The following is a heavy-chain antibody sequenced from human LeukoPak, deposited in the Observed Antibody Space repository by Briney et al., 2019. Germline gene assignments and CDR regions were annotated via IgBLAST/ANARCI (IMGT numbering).Heavy chain of an antibody. V-gene: IGHV1-2*02. CDR1: GYTFTGYY. D-gene: IGHD2-15*01. Sequence: ASVKVSCEASGYTFTGYYMHWVRQAPGQGLEWMGWINPNSGGTNYAQKFQGRVTMTRDTSISTAYMELSRLRSDDTAVYYCARAGVVVAATDFDYWGQGTLVTVSS. J-gene: IGHJ4*02. CDR2: INPNSGGT. CDR3: ARAGVVVAATDFDY.